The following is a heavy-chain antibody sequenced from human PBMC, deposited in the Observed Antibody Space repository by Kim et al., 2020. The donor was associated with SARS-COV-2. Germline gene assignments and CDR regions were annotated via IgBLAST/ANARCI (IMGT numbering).Heavy chain of an antibody. V-gene: IGHV4-31*02. Sequence: YNPSLKSRVTISVDTSKNQFSLKLSSVTAADTAVYYCARDLISRERGMDVWGQGTTVTVSS. J-gene: IGHJ6*02. CDR3: ARDLISRERGMDV. D-gene: IGHD1-26*01.